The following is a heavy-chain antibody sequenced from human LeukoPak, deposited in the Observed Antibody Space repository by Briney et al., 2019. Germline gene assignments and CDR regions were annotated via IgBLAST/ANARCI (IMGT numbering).Heavy chain of an antibody. D-gene: IGHD1-7*01. Sequence: PSATLSLTCTVAGGSISSSTYYWGWIRQPPGRGLAWIGTIYYRGSTYYNPSLKSRVTISVDTSNNQFSLRLNSVTAADTAVYYRARGSRELYYFDYWGQGTLVTVSS. J-gene: IGHJ4*02. CDR1: GGSISSSTYY. CDR2: IYYRGST. V-gene: IGHV4-39*07. CDR3: ARGSRELYYFDY.